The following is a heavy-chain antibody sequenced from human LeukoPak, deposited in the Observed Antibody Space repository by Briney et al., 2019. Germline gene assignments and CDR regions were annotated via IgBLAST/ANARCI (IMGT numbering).Heavy chain of an antibody. J-gene: IGHJ1*01. CDR2: IKQDGSEK. Sequence: GGSLRLSCAASGFTFSSYWMSWVRQAPGKGLEWVANIKQDGSEKYYVDSVKGRFTISRDNAKSSLYLQMNSLRAEDTAVYYCARGARGGDFKNWGQGTLVTVSS. CDR3: ARGARGGDFKN. CDR1: GFTFSSYW. D-gene: IGHD2-21*01. V-gene: IGHV3-7*01.